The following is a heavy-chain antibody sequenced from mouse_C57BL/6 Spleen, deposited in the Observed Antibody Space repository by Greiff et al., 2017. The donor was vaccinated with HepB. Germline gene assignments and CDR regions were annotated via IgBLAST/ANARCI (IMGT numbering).Heavy chain of an antibody. CDR1: GYSITSGYY. J-gene: IGHJ1*03. CDR3: ARDGSRRGWYFDV. V-gene: IGHV3-6*01. Sequence: VQLQQSGPGLVKPSQSLSLTCSVTGYSITSGYYWNWIRQFPGNKLEWMGYISYDGSNNYNPSLKNRISITRDTSKNQFFLKLNSVTTEDTATYYCARDGSRRGWYFDVWGTGTTVTVSS. D-gene: IGHD1-1*01. CDR2: ISYDGSN.